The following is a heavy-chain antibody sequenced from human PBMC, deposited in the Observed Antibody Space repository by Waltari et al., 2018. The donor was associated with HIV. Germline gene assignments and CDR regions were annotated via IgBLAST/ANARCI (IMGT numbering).Heavy chain of an antibody. CDR2: IYYSGST. CDR3: ATRLRGYSYGADY. J-gene: IGHJ4*02. Sequence: QVQLQESGPGLVKPSETLSLPCPVSGGSISSYYWSWIRQPPGKGLGWIGYIYYSGSTNSNPSLKSRVTISVDTSKNQFALKLSSVTAADTAVYYCATRLRGYSYGADYWGQGTLVTVSS. CDR1: GGSISSYY. V-gene: IGHV4-59*01. D-gene: IGHD5-18*01.